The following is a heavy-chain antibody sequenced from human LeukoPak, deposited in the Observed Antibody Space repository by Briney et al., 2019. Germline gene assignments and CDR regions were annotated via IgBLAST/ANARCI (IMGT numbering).Heavy chain of an antibody. V-gene: IGHV3-23*01. Sequence: GGSLRLSCAASGFTFSSYAMSWVRQAPGKGLEWVSAISGTGGSTYYADSVKGRFTISRDNSKNALDLQMDSLRAEDTAVYYCARDRGAYPYYLDYWGQGTLVTVSS. CDR1: GFTFSSYA. CDR2: ISGTGGST. CDR3: ARDRGAYPYYLDY. D-gene: IGHD2-15*01. J-gene: IGHJ4*02.